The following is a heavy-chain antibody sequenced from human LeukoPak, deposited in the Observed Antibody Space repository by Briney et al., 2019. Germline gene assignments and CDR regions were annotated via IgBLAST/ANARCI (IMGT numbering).Heavy chain of an antibody. Sequence: XXPGXXXXLMAIIYPGHSDTRYSPSFQGQVTISADKSISTAYLQWSSLKASDTAMYYCAIGVGATQFDYWGQGTLVTVSS. V-gene: IGHV5-51*01. CDR3: AIGVGATQFDY. J-gene: IGHJ4*02. D-gene: IGHD1-26*01. CDR2: IYPGHSDT.